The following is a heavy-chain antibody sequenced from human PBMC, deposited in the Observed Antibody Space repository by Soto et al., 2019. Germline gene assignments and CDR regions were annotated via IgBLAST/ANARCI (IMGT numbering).Heavy chain of an antibody. J-gene: IGHJ4*02. V-gene: IGHV3-48*03. CDR1: GFTVSSFG. CDR2: IRSSGTPI. D-gene: IGHD1-1*01. Sequence: QLVASGGGFVQPGGSLRLYCAASGFTVSSFGLKWVRQAPGGGLEWLSFIRSSGTPIYYADSVKGRFTISRDNARNSLFLQMNSLRDEDTAVYDCARDANWNPDYWGPGNLVNVSS. CDR3: ARDANWNPDY.